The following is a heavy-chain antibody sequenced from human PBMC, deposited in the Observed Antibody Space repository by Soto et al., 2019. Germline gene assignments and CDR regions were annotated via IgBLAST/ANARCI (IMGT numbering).Heavy chain of an antibody. D-gene: IGHD6-19*01. CDR1: GDTYTSYY. Sequence: QVQLVQSGAEVKKPGASVKVSCKASGDTYTSYYIHWVRQAPGQGLGWMGTFNPSGGGTFYAQKFQGRVTMTGDTSTSTVYMELSSLRSEDTAVYYCARVEKIAVAGKLSVFDIWGQGTMVTVSS. CDR2: FNPSGGGT. J-gene: IGHJ3*02. V-gene: IGHV1-46*01. CDR3: ARVEKIAVAGKLSVFDI.